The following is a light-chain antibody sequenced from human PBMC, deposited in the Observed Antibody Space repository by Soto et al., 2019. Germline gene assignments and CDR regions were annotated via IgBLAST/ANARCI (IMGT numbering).Light chain of an antibody. J-gene: IGLJ1*01. CDR1: SSNIGAGYD. Sequence: QSVLTQPPSVSGAPGQRVTISCTGSSSNIGAGYDVHWYQQLPGTAPKLLIYGDGNRPSGVPDRFSGSRSGTSASLAITGLQAEDEADYYCQSYDSSLSASVFGTGTKVTVL. CDR3: QSYDSSLSASV. V-gene: IGLV1-40*01. CDR2: GDG.